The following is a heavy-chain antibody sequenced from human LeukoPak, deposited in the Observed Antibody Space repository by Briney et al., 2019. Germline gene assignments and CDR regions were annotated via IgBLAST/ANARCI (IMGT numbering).Heavy chain of an antibody. V-gene: IGHV3-21*01. CDR3: ARDYGGSSPFDY. CDR2: ISSSSSYI. CDR1: GFTFSSYS. D-gene: IGHD4-23*01. Sequence: SGGSLRLSCAASGFTFSSYSMNWVRQAPGKGLEWVSSISSSSSYIYYADSVKGRFTISRDNAKNSLYLQMNSLRAEDTAVYYCARDYGGSSPFDYWGQGTLVTVSS. J-gene: IGHJ4*02.